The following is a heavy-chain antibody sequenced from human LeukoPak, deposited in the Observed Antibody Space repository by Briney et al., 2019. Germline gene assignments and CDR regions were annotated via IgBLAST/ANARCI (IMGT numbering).Heavy chain of an antibody. V-gene: IGHV4-31*01. D-gene: IGHD3-9*01. CDR3: ARVEDILTGRASNWFDP. CDR2: IYYSWST. Sequence: SQTLSLACTVSGGSISSGGYYWSWIRQHPGKGLEWIGYIYYSWSTYYKPSLKRPVTISVDTSKNQFSLKLSSVTAADTAVYYCARVEDILTGRASNWFDPWGQGTLVTVSS. J-gene: IGHJ5*02. CDR1: GGSISSGGYY.